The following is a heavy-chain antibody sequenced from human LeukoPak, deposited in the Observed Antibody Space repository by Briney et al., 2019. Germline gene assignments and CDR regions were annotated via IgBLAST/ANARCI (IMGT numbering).Heavy chain of an antibody. D-gene: IGHD2-2*01. V-gene: IGHV1-46*01. J-gene: IGHJ6*02. CDR2: INPSGGST. CDR3: ARVRIVVPAANAFSYYYYGMDV. CDR1: GYTFTSYY. Sequence: GASVKVSCKASGYTFTSYYMHWVRQAPGQGLEWMGIINPSGGSTSYAQKFQGRVTMTRNTSVSTAYMELSSLRSEDTAVYYCARVRIVVPAANAFSYYYYGMDVWGQGTTVTVSS.